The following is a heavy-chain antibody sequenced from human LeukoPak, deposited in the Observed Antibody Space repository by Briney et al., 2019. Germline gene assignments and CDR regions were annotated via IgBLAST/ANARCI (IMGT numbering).Heavy chain of an antibody. D-gene: IGHD3-22*01. Sequence: ASVKVSCKVSGYTLTELSIHWVRQAPGKGLEWMGGFDPEDGETIYAQRFQGRVTMTEDTSTDTAYMELSSLRSEDAAVYYCATVSDYYDSSGYQGYFQHWGQGTLVTVSS. V-gene: IGHV1-24*01. CDR3: ATVSDYYDSSGYQGYFQH. J-gene: IGHJ1*01. CDR2: FDPEDGET. CDR1: GYTLTELS.